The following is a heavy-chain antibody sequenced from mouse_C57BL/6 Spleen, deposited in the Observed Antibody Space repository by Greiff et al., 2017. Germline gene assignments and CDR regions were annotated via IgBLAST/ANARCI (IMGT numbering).Heavy chain of an antibody. J-gene: IGHJ4*01. CDR1: GYTFTSYW. V-gene: IGHV1-64*01. CDR2: IHPNSGST. CDR3: DKCAGEAMDY. Sequence: VLLLQPGAELVKPGASVKLSCKASGYTFTSYWMHWVNQTPGQGLEWIGMIHPNSGSTNYNEKFKSKATLTVDKSSSTAYMHLSSLTSEDSAVSYSDKCAGEAMDYWGQGTSVTVSS.